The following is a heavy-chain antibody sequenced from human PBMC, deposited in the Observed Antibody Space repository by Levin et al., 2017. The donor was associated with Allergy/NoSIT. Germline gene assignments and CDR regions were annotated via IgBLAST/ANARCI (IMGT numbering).Heavy chain of an antibody. D-gene: IGHD2-15*01. V-gene: IGHV4-59*01. J-gene: IGHJ6*02. CDR2: IYYSGST. CDR3: ARDQATPWGYYYYGMDA. CDR1: GGSISSYY. Sequence: PSETLSLTCTVSGGSISSYYWSWIRQPPGKGLEWIGYIYYSGSTNYNPSLKSRVTISVDTSKNQFSLKLSSVTAADTAVYYCARDQATPWGYYYYGMDAWGQGTTVTVSS.